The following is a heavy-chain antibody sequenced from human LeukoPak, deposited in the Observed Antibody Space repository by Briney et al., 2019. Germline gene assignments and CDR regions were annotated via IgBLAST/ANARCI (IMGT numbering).Heavy chain of an antibody. J-gene: IGHJ6*04. V-gene: IGHV5-51*01. CDR2: IYPGDSDT. CDR1: GYSFTSYW. Sequence: GESLKISCKGSGYSFTSYWIGWVRQMPGKGLEWMGIIYPGDSDTRYSPSFQGQVTISADKSISTAYLQWSSLKASDTAMYYCARRGGADCSGGSCYPSPYYYYGVDVWGKGTTVTVSS. CDR3: ARRGGADCSGGSCYPSPYYYYGVDV. D-gene: IGHD2-15*01.